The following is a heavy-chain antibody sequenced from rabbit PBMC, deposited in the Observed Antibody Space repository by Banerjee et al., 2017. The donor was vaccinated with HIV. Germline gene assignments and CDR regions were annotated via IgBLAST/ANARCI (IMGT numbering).Heavy chain of an antibody. CDR3: ARTDTSSTGYTFNL. J-gene: IGHJ4*01. V-gene: IGHV1S45*01. Sequence: QEQLEESGGDLVKPGASLTLTCTASGFDLSSYYYMCWVRQAPGKGLEWIACIYTSGGSTWYASWAKGRFTISKTSSTMVTLQMTSLTAADTATYFCARTDTSSTGYTFNLWGPGTLVTVS. CDR1: GFDLSSYYY. CDR2: IYTSGGST. D-gene: IGHD1-1*01.